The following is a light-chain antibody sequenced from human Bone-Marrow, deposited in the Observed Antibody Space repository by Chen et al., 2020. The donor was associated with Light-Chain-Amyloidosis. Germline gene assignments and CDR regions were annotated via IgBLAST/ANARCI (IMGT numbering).Light chain of an antibody. CDR1: DLPTKY. CDR3: QSADSSGTYEVI. J-gene: IGLJ2*01. Sequence: SYDLTQPPSVSVSPGQTARITCSGDDLPTKYAYWYQQKPGQAPGLVIDRDTERPSVISERFSGSSSGTTATLTISGVQAEDEADYHCQSADSSGTYEVIFGGGTKLTVL. V-gene: IGLV3-25*03. CDR2: RDT.